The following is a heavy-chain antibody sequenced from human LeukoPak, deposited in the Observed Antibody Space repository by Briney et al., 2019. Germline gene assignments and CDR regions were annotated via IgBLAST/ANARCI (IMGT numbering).Heavy chain of an antibody. CDR1: GGSISSSNW. Sequence: SGTLSLTCAVSGGSISSSNWWSWVHQPPGKGLEWIGEIYHTGTIKYNPSLKSRVTISVDKSKNQFSLNLISVTAADTAVYYCARDGSEDYYDRSGYYTFFDSWGQGTLVTVSS. D-gene: IGHD3-22*01. CDR3: ARDGSEDYYDRSGYYTFFDS. CDR2: IYHTGTI. J-gene: IGHJ4*02. V-gene: IGHV4-4*02.